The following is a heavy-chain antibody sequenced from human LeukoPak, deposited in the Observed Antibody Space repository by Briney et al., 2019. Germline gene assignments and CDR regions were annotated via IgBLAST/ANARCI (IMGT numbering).Heavy chain of an antibody. Sequence: PSETLSLTCAVYGGSFSGYYWSWIRQPPGKGLEWIGEINHSGSTNYNPSLKSRVTISVDTSKNQFSLKLSSVTAADTAVYYCARAVTMVRGVITYYYYYYMDVWRKGTKVTVSS. CDR2: INHSGST. D-gene: IGHD3-10*01. J-gene: IGHJ6*03. CDR1: GGSFSGYY. CDR3: ARAVTMVRGVITYYYYYYMDV. V-gene: IGHV4-34*01.